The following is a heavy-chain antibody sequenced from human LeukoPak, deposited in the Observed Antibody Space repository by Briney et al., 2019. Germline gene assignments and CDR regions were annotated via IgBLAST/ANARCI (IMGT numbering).Heavy chain of an antibody. J-gene: IGHJ4*02. D-gene: IGHD3-16*01. CDR1: SGTLSGSDYY. CDR2: INYNGNT. Sequence: PSETLSLTCTVSSGTLSGSDYYWCWIRQPPGKGLEWIGSINYNGNTYYVSSLKSRVTISVDTSKNHFSLRLSSVTAADTAVYYCARLVLSYGNAFDHWGQGTLVTVSS. CDR3: ARLVLSYGNAFDH. V-gene: IGHV4-39*02.